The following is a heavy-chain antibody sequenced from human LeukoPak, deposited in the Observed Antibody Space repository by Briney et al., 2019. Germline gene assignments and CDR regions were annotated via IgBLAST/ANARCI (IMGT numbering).Heavy chain of an antibody. CDR2: ISSNGGST. CDR3: ARAGEIQLWLRNYYYYMDV. J-gene: IGHJ6*03. V-gene: IGHV3-64*01. Sequence: GGSLRLSCAASGFTFSSYAMHWVRQAPGKGLEYVSAISSNGGSTYYTNSVKGRFTISRDNSKNTLYLQMGSLRAEDMAVYYCARAGEIQLWLRNYYYYMDVWGKGTTVTVSS. CDR1: GFTFSSYA. D-gene: IGHD5-18*01.